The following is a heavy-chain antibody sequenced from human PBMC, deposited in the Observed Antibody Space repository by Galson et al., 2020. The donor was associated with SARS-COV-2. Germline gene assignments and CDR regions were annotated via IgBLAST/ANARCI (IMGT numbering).Heavy chain of an antibody. CDR1: GTYLSSGSYS. D-gene: IGHD4-17*01. J-gene: IGHJ3*02. V-gene: IGHV4-30-2*01. Sequence: SETLSLTCAVSGTYLSSGSYSWNWIRQPPGQGLEWLGYISHSGGTYYNPSLKSRVTISGDRSKNQFSLRLSSVTAADTAVYYCARLHYGEYAPEAFDIWGPGTRVTVAS. CDR2: ISHSGGT. CDR3: ARLHYGEYAPEAFDI.